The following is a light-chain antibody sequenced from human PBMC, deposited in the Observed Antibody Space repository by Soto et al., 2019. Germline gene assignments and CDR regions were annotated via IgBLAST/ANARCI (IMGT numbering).Light chain of an antibody. Sequence: DIHMTQSPSSRFASVGDRVTITCQATQDINIYLSWYQQKPGKAPNLLIYDASNLEIGVPSRFSGSGSGTHFTFTISSLQTEDIGTYYCQQYDILPITFGRGTRLEIK. V-gene: IGKV1-33*01. CDR3: QQYDILPIT. J-gene: IGKJ5*01. CDR1: QDINIY. CDR2: DAS.